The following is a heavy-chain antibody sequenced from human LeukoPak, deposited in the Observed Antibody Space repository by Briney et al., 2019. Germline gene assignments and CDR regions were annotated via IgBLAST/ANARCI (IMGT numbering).Heavy chain of an antibody. V-gene: IGHV3-7*01. CDR2: IKLDGSVK. Sequence: GGSLRLSCAAFGFTFSNYWMNWVRQAPGKGLEWVAIIKLDGSVKYYVASVKGRFSISRDNAKNSVYLQMNNLRAEDTAVYYCARAGTGLDYWGQGTLVTVSS. CDR3: ARAGTGLDY. CDR1: GFTFSNYW. D-gene: IGHD2-8*02. J-gene: IGHJ4*02.